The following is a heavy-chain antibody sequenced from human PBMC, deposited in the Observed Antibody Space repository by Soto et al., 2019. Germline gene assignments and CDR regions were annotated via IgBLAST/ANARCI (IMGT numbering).Heavy chain of an antibody. CDR2: ISGSGGST. CDR3: AKGHDYGDYESDYYGMDV. D-gene: IGHD4-17*01. J-gene: IGHJ6*02. V-gene: IGHV3-23*01. Sequence: GGSLRLSCAASGFTFSSYAMSWVRQAPGKGLEWVSAISGSGGSTYYADSVKGRFTISRENSKNTLYLQMNSLRAEDTAVYYCAKGHDYGDYESDYYGMDVWGQGTTVTVSS. CDR1: GFTFSSYA.